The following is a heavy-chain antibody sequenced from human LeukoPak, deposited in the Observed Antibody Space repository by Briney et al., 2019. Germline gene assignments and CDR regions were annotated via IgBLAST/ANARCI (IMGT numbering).Heavy chain of an antibody. D-gene: IGHD5-12*01. J-gene: IGHJ4*02. V-gene: IGHV3-30*18. Sequence: GGSLRPSCAASGFTFSAYGLHWVRQAPGKGLEWVAIISDDGSHKYYADSVKGRFTISRDNSKNTLYLQMNSLGADDTAVYHCANVDAGDYWGQGTLVTVSS. CDR2: ISDDGSHK. CDR1: GFTFSAYG. CDR3: ANVDAGDY.